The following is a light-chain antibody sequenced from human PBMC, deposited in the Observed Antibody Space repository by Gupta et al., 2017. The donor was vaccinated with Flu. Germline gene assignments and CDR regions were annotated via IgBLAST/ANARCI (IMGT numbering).Light chain of an antibody. Sequence: QAVVTQEPSLTVSPGGTVTLTCGSNTGTVTSGHYPYWFQQKPGQAPRTLIYDTSNKHSWTPDRFSGSLLGGKAALTLSGTQPEDEADYYCFLPYNDARRVFGGGTKLTVL. CDR1: TGTVTSGHY. V-gene: IGLV7-46*01. CDR2: DTS. J-gene: IGLJ3*02. CDR3: FLPYNDARRV.